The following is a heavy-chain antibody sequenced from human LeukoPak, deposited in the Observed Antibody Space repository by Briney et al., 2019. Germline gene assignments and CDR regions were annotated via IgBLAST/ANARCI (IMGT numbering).Heavy chain of an antibody. CDR3: ARDTGGDIVVVGILGFDP. J-gene: IGHJ5*02. Sequence: ASVKISCKGSGYTFTGYYMHWVRQAPGQGLEWMGWINPNSGGTNYAQKFQGRVTMTGDTSISTAYMELSRLRSDDTAVYYCARDTGGDIVVVGILGFDPWGQGTLVTVSS. CDR2: INPNSGGT. V-gene: IGHV1-2*02. D-gene: IGHD2-2*01. CDR1: GYTFTGYY.